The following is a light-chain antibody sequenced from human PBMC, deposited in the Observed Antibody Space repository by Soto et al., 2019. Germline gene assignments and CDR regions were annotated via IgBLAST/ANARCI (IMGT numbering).Light chain of an antibody. CDR2: DAS. CDR3: QQYGSSSTWT. V-gene: IGKV3-20*01. Sequence: EIVMTQSPATLSVSPGERATLSCRASESVSSKLVWYQKKPGQAPRLLIHDASSRATGIPDRFSGSGSGTDFTLTISKLEPEDFAVYYCQQYGSSSTWTFGQGTKVDIK. J-gene: IGKJ1*01. CDR1: ESVSSK.